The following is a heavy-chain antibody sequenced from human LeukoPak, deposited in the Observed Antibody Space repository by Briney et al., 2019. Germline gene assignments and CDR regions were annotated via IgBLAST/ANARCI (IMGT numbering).Heavy chain of an antibody. V-gene: IGHV4-34*01. CDR1: GGSFSGYY. CDR2: INHSGST. Sequence: SETLSLTCAVYGGSFSGYYWSWLRQPPGKGLEWIGEINHSGSTNYNPSLKSRVTISVDTSKNQFSLKLSSVTAADTAVYYCARDGTGNWFDPWGQGTLVTVSS. D-gene: IGHD1-7*01. J-gene: IGHJ5*02. CDR3: ARDGTGNWFDP.